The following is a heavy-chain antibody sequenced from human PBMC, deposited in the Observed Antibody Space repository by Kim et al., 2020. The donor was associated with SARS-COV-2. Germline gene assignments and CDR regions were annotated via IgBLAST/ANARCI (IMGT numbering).Heavy chain of an antibody. J-gene: IGHJ6*02. D-gene: IGHD6-19*01. Sequence: KGRFTISRDNSKNTLYLQMNSLRAEDTAVYYCAREVWVGQWPSYYYYGMDVWGQGTTVTVSS. V-gene: IGHV3-66*01. CDR3: AREVWVGQWPSYYYYGMDV.